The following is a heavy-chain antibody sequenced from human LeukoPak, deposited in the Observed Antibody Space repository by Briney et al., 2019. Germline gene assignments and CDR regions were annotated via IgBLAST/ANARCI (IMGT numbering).Heavy chain of an antibody. CDR1: GGSFSGYY. V-gene: IGHV4-34*01. J-gene: IGHJ4*02. CDR2: INHSGST. CDR3: AREGSSGRHIDY. Sequence: SETLSLTCAVYGGSFSGYYWSWIRQPPGKGLEWIGEINHSGSTNYNPSLKSRVPMSVDTSKNQFSLKVSSVTAADTAVYHCAREGSSGRHIDYWGQGSLVTVSS. D-gene: IGHD6-6*01.